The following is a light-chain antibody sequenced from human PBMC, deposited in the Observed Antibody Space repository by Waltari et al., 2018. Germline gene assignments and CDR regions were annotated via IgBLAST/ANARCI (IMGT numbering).Light chain of an antibody. J-gene: IGKJ3*01. V-gene: IGKV3-11*01. CDR1: QSVSSY. CDR3: QQRSNWVFT. CDR2: DAS. Sequence: EIVLTQSPATLSLSPGERATLSCRASQSVSSYLAWYHQKPGQAPRLLIYDASRRATGIPARFSGSGSGTDFTLTIRSLEPEDFAVYYCQQRSNWVFTFGPGTKVDIK.